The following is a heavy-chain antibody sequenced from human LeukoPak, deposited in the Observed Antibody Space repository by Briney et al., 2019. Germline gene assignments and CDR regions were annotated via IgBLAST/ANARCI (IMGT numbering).Heavy chain of an antibody. J-gene: IGHJ4*02. CDR3: AKSAYGGNSFVFDY. CDR2: VSGGGGNP. D-gene: IGHD4-23*01. V-gene: IGHV3-23*01. Sequence: PGGSLRLSCAASGFTFSNYAMSWVRQPPGKEPEWVSGVSGGGGNPYYADSLKGRSTISRDDSKNTLYLQMNSLRAEDTAVYYCAKSAYGGNSFVFDYWGQGTLVTVSS. CDR1: GFTFSNYA.